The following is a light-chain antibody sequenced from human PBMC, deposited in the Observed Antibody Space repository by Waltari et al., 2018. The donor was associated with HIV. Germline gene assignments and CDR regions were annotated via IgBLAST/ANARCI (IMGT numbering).Light chain of an antibody. V-gene: IGLV2-11*01. CDR3: CSYAGSYTWL. J-gene: IGLJ2*01. Sequence: QSALTQPRSVSGSPGQSVTISCIGTNSDGGGYNYVSWYRQHPGEAPKLIIYDVTKRPSGVPDRFSGAKSVNTAALTVSGLQADDEAEYYCCSYAGSYTWLFGGGTKLTVL. CDR2: DVT. CDR1: NSDGGGYNY.